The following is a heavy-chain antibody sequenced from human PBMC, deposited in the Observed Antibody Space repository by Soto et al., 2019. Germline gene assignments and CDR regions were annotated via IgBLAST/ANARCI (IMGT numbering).Heavy chain of an antibody. CDR3: AKERHTSDYYYYYGMDV. CDR1: GFTFSSYG. J-gene: IGHJ6*02. Sequence: QVQLVESGGGVVQPGRSLRLSCAASGFTFSSYGMHWVRQAPGKGLEWVAVISYDGSNKYYADSVKGRFTISRDNSKNTLYLQMNSLRAEDTAVYYCAKERHTSDYYYYYGMDVWGQGTTVTVSS. CDR2: ISYDGSNK. V-gene: IGHV3-30*18.